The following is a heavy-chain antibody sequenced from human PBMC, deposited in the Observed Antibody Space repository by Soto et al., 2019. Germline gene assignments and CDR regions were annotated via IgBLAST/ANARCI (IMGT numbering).Heavy chain of an antibody. V-gene: IGHV1-8*01. CDR3: ARGLRFLEWLSPYYYYMDV. CDR1: GYTFTSYD. CDR2: MNPNSGNT. D-gene: IGHD3-3*01. Sequence: GASVKVSCKASGYTFTSYDINCVRQATGQGLEWMGWMNPNSGNTGYAQKFQGRVTMTRNTSISTAYMELSSLRSEDTAVYYCARGLRFLEWLSPYYYYMDVWGKGTTVTVSS. J-gene: IGHJ6*03.